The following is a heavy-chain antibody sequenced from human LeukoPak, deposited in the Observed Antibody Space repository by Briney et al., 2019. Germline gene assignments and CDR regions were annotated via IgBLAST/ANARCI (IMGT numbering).Heavy chain of an antibody. Sequence: GGSLRLSCAASGFTFSRYWMSWVRQAPGKGLEWITNITRDGSEIYYVDSVKGRFTVSRDNAKNSLYLQMNSLRVEDTAVYYYARLCGDWPKHYFDHPGQGTLVTVSP. J-gene: IGHJ4*02. D-gene: IGHD2-21*02. CDR3: ARLCGDWPKHYFDH. V-gene: IGHV3-7*01. CDR1: GFTFSRYW. CDR2: ITRDGSEI.